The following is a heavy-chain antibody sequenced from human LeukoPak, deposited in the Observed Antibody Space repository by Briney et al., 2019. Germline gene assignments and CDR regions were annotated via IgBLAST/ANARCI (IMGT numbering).Heavy chain of an antibody. Sequence: TGGSLRLSCAASGFTFSSYSMNWVRQAPGKGLEWVSAISGSGGSTYYADSVKGRFTISRDNSKNTLYLQMNSLRAEGTAVYYCARAGDYESFDYWGQGTLVTVSS. V-gene: IGHV3-23*01. J-gene: IGHJ4*02. D-gene: IGHD4-17*01. CDR1: GFTFSSYS. CDR3: ARAGDYESFDY. CDR2: ISGSGGST.